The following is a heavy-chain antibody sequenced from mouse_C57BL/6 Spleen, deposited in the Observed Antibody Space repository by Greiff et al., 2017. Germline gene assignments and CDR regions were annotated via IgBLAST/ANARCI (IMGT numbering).Heavy chain of an antibody. Sequence: VQLQQPGTELVKPGASVKLSCKASGYTFTSYWMHWVKQRPGQGLEWIGNINPSNGGTNSNEKFKCKATLTVDKSSSTAYMQHSSLTTEDSAVYYCARSANWDGYFDVWGTGTTVTVSS. CDR3: ARSANWDGYFDV. CDR2: INPSNGGT. V-gene: IGHV1-53*01. J-gene: IGHJ1*03. D-gene: IGHD4-1*01. CDR1: GYTFTSYW.